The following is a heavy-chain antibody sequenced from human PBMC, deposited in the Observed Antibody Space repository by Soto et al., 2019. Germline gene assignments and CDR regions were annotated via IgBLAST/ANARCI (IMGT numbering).Heavy chain of an antibody. CDR3: ARDLPTVDV. Sequence: QVQLVQSGAEVKKPGASVKVSCKASGYTFTSYGISWVRQAPGQGLEWMVWIRAYNGNKNYAQKIXGRVTITTDTSTRTAYMGLRGLGSDDTAVYYCARDLPTVDVWGQGTTVTVSS. V-gene: IGHV1-18*01. CDR2: IRAYNGNK. J-gene: IGHJ6*02. CDR1: GYTFTSYG.